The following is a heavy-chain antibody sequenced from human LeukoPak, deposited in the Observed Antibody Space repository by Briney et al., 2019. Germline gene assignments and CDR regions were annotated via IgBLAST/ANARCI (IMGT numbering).Heavy chain of an antibody. Sequence: SETLSLTCTVSGGSISSYYWSWIRQPPGKGLEWIGYIYYSGSTNYNPSLKSRVTISVDRSKNQFSLKLSSVTAADTAVYYCARAYYYDRSAFDIWGQGTMVTVSS. CDR2: IYYSGST. D-gene: IGHD3-22*01. V-gene: IGHV4-59*01. CDR3: ARAYYYDRSAFDI. CDR1: GGSISSYY. J-gene: IGHJ3*02.